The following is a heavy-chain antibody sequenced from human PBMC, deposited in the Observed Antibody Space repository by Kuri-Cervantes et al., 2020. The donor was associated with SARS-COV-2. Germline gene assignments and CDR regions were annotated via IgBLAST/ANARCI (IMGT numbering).Heavy chain of an antibody. Sequence: GESLKISCAASGFTFSSYSMNWVRQAPGKGLEWVSSISSSSSYIYYADSVKGRFTISRDNAKKMLYLQMKSLRAEDTATYYCALEIMSFFGMDVWGQGTTVTVSS. CDR1: GFTFSSYS. CDR3: ALEIMSFFGMDV. CDR2: ISSSSSYI. J-gene: IGHJ6*02. D-gene: IGHD2-8*01. V-gene: IGHV3-21*04.